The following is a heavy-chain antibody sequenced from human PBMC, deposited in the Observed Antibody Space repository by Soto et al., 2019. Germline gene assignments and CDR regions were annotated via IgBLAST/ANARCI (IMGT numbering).Heavy chain of an antibody. CDR2: LSGSGTST. D-gene: IGHD6-19*01. J-gene: IGHJ4*02. CDR1: GFSFVNYA. CDR3: AKATTNGGWFNPFDS. V-gene: IGHV3-23*01. Sequence: WGSLRLSCAASGFSFVNYAMNWVRQSPGKGLEWVSGLSGSGTSTYYADSVKGRFTISRDNSRDTLFLQMNSLTADDTAVYYCAKATTNGGWFNPFDSWGQGALVTVSS.